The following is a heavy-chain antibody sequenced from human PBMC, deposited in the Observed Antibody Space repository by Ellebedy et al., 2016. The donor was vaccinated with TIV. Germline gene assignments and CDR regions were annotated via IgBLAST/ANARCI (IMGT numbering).Heavy chain of an antibody. CDR3: ARYSRGYYDVRYFDL. J-gene: IGHJ2*01. Sequence: GGSLRLSCTASGFTFSTYAMNWVRQAPGKGPEWVSGIYTDDTTYYADSVKGRFTISRDNSKNTLYLQMNSLRTEDTAVYYCARYSRGYYDVRYFDLWGRGTLVTVSS. V-gene: IGHV3-66*01. CDR1: GFTFSTYA. D-gene: IGHD3-22*01. CDR2: IYTDDTT.